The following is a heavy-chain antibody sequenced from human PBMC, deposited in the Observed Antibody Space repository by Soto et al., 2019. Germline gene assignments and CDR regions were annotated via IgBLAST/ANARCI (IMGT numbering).Heavy chain of an antibody. CDR1: GFTFSSYG. D-gene: IGHD4-17*01. J-gene: IGHJ4*02. CDR3: AKDQGIDYGDYFDY. CDR2: ISYDGSNK. Sequence: GGSLRLSCAASGFTFSSYGMHWVRQAPGKGLEWVAVISYDGSNKYYADSVKGRFTISRDNSKNTLYLQMNSLRAEDTAVYYCAKDQGIDYGDYFDYWGQGTLVTVSS. V-gene: IGHV3-30*18.